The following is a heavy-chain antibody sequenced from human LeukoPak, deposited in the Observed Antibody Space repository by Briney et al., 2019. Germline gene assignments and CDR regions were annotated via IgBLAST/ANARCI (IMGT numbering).Heavy chain of an antibody. Sequence: SETLSLTCAVSGGSISSSNWWSWVRQPPGKGLEWMGEIYHSVSTNYNPSLKSRVTISVDKSKNQFSLKLSSVTAADTAVYYCAKMYSSSWYGGNDYWGQGTLVTVSS. J-gene: IGHJ4*02. D-gene: IGHD6-13*01. CDR2: IYHSVST. CDR1: GGSISSSNW. V-gene: IGHV4-4*02. CDR3: AKMYSSSWYGGNDY.